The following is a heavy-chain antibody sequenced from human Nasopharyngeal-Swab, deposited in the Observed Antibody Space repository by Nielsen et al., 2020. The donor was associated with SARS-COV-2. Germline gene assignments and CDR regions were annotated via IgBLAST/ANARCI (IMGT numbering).Heavy chain of an antibody. V-gene: IGHV1-18*04. CDR1: GYTFTSYG. CDR2: ISAYNGNT. Sequence: ASVKVSCKASGYTFTSYGISWVRQAPGQGLEWMGWISAYNGNTNYAQKLQGRVTMTTDTSTSTAYVELRSLRSDDTAVYYCARSGIGGDCYSALCAFDIWGQGTMVTVSS. CDR3: ARSGIGGDCYSALCAFDI. D-gene: IGHD2-21*02. J-gene: IGHJ3*02.